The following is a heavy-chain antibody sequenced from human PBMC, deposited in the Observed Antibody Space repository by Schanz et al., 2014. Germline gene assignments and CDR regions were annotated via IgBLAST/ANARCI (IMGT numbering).Heavy chain of an antibody. D-gene: IGHD1-26*01. CDR3: ARFNSGSHSPPYYYYGMDV. J-gene: IGHJ6*02. CDR1: GYTFTSSG. CDR2: ISAYSGNS. V-gene: IGHV1-18*01. Sequence: QVQLVQSGGEVKTPGASVKVSCKASGYTFTSSGFSWVRQAPGQGREWMGWISAYSGNSKYAQKLQGRVTMTTDTSTNTAYMELRSLTSDDTAVYYCARFNSGSHSPPYYYYGMDVWGQGTTVTVSS.